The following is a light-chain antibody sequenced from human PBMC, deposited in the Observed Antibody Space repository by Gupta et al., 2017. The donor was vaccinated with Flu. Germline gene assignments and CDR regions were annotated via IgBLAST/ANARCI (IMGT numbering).Light chain of an antibody. V-gene: IGLV2-14*01. CDR2: EGS. CDR1: SSDGGGYNY. Sequence: SALTQPASVSGSPGPSITISCTGTSSDGGGYNYVSWYQQHPGKAPKLMIYEGSNRPSGVANRFSGSKAGNTASLTIAGRQAEDEDDYDCRAETSSVVVFGGGTKLTVL. CDR3: RAETSSVVV. J-gene: IGLJ2*01.